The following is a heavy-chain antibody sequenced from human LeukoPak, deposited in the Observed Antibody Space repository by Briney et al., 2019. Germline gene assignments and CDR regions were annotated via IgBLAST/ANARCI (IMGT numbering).Heavy chain of an antibody. D-gene: IGHD3-3*02. J-gene: IGHJ4*02. V-gene: IGHV3-7*01. CDR2: IKQEESEK. CDR3: ARDGAFRIYDY. Sequence: GGSLRLSCAASGLSFSTYWMTSVRQAPGKGLEWVASIKQEESEKYYGDSVKGRFTISRDNARNSLYLQMSSLRADDTAVYYCARDGAFRIYDYWGQGTLVTVSS. CDR1: GLSFSTYW.